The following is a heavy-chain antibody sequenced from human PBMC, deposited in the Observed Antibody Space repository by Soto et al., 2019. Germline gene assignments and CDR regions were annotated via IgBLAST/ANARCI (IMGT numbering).Heavy chain of an antibody. J-gene: IGHJ2*01. Sequence: EVQLVESGGGLVKPGGSLRLSCAASGFTFSSYSMNWVRQAPGKGLEWVSSISSSSSYIYYADSVKGRFTISRDNAKNSLYLQMNSLRAEDTAVYYCARDKGWQWLVCWYFDLWGRGTLVTVSS. CDR2: ISSSSSYI. CDR1: GFTFSSYS. CDR3: ARDKGWQWLVCWYFDL. V-gene: IGHV3-21*01. D-gene: IGHD6-19*01.